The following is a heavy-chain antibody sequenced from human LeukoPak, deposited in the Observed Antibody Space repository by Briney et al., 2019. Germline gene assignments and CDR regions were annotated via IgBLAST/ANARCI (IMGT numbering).Heavy chain of an antibody. CDR2: ISGSAGST. CDR1: KFNFNSYG. Sequence: PGGSLRLSCTTSKFNFNSYGMTWVRQAPGKGLEWVSGISGSAGSTYYADSVKGRFTISRDNSKNTLYLQMNSLRAEDTAVYHCAKDAGFAASGYYFDYWGQGTLVTVSS. J-gene: IGHJ4*02. V-gene: IGHV3-23*01. D-gene: IGHD6-25*01. CDR3: AKDAGFAASGYYFDY.